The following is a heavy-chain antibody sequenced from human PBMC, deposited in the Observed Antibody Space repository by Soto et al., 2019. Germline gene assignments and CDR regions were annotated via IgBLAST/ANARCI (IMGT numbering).Heavy chain of an antibody. D-gene: IGHD6-13*01. CDR2: ISGSGGST. CDR3: AKDALVGSSWSYYFDY. CDR1: GFTCSSYA. V-gene: IGHV3-23*01. J-gene: IGHJ4*02. Sequence: EVQLLESGGGLVQPGGSLRLSCAASGFTCSSYAMSWVRQAPGKGLEWISAISGSGGSTYYADSVKGRFTISRDNSKNTLYLQMISLRAEDTAVYYCAKDALVGSSWSYYFDYCGQGPVVTVSS.